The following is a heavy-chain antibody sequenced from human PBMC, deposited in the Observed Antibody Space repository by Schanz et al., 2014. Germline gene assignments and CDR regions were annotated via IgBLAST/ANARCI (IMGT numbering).Heavy chain of an antibody. CDR1: GFTFSSYG. V-gene: IGHV3-30*03. CDR3: ARDRVQYSSGWYSDS. Sequence: QVQLVESGGGVVQPGRSLRLSCAVSGFTFSSYGMHLVRQAPGKGLEWVALISYDGSNKHYADSVKGRFTISRDNSKNSLYLQMSSLRAEDTAVYYCARDRVQYSSGWYSDSWGQGTLVTVSS. D-gene: IGHD6-19*01. J-gene: IGHJ4*02. CDR2: ISYDGSNK.